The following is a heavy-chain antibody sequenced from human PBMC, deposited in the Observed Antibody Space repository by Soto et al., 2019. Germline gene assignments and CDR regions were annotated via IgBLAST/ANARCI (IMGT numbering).Heavy chain of an antibody. V-gene: IGHV3-30*18. D-gene: IGHD6-6*01. CDR2: ISYDGSNK. Sequence: QVQLVESGGGVVQPGRSLRLSCAASGFTFSSYGMHWVRQAPGKGLEWVAVISYDGSNKYYADSVKGRFTISRDNSKNTLYLQMNSLRAEDTAVYYCAKCLAARLGLYDYYGMDVW. J-gene: IGHJ6*01. CDR1: GFTFSSYG. CDR3: AKCLAARLGLYDYYGMDV.